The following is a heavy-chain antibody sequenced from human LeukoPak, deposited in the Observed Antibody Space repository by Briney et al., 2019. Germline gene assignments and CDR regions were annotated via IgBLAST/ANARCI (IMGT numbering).Heavy chain of an antibody. Sequence: PGGSLRLSCAASGFTFDDYGMIWVRQAPGKGLEWVSYINWNGVGTAYADSVKGRFTISRDNAKNSLSLQMNSLRAEDTAFYYCARSMTTVTTRFFDLWGRGTLVTVSS. J-gene: IGHJ2*01. CDR3: ARSMTTVTTRFFDL. CDR2: INWNGVGT. V-gene: IGHV3-20*04. CDR1: GFTFDDYG. D-gene: IGHD4-17*01.